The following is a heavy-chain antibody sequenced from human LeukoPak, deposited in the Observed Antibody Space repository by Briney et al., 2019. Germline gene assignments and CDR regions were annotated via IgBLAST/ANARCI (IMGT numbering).Heavy chain of an antibody. Sequence: ASVKVSCKASGYTFTIYGISWVRQAPGQGLEWMGWISAYNGNTNYAQKLQGRVTMTTDTSTSTAYMELRSLRSDDTAVYYCAKDLGPYNESRGYSSPPPAEYFQHWGQGTLVTVSS. V-gene: IGHV1-18*01. D-gene: IGHD3-22*01. CDR2: ISAYNGNT. J-gene: IGHJ1*01. CDR3: AKDLGPYNESRGYSSPPPAEYFQH. CDR1: GYTFTIYG.